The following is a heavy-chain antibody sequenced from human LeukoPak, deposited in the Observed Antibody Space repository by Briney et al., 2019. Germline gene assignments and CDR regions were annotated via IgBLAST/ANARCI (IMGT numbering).Heavy chain of an antibody. CDR1: GFTFDDYA. D-gene: IGHD1-7*01. J-gene: IGHJ3*02. V-gene: IGHV3-9*01. Sequence: PGRSLRLSCAASGFTFDDYAMHWVRQAPGKGLEWVSGISWNSGCIGYADSVKGRLTISRDNAKNSLYLQMNSLRAEDTALYYCAKDMDNWNYVIGDAFDIWGQGTMVTVSS. CDR2: ISWNSGCI. CDR3: AKDMDNWNYVIGDAFDI.